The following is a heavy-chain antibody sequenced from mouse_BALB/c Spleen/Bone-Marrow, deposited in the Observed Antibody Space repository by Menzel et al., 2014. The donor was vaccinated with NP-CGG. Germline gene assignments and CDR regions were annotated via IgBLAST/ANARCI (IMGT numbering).Heavy chain of an antibody. CDR2: ISCYKGAT. Sequence: LVKTGASVKISCTTSGYSFTGYYMHWVKQSLGKSLEWIGYISCYKGATSYNQKFKGKATFTMDTSSSTAYMRFNSLTSEDSAVDYCARSDFDYWGQGTTLTVSS. J-gene: IGHJ2*01. CDR1: GYSFTGYY. CDR3: ARSDFDY. V-gene: IGHV1S34*01.